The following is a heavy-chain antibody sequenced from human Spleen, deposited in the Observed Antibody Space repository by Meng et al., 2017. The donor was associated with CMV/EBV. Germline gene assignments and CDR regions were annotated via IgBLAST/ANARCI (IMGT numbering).Heavy chain of an antibody. CDR1: GLAISSNY. CDR3: ARDCSGGSCYST. Sequence: GESLKISCAASGLAISSNYMSWVRQAPGKGLEWVSVIYSGGSTYYADSVKGRFTISRDNSKNTLYLQMNSLRAEDTAVYYCARDCSGGSCYSTWGQGTTVTVSS. CDR2: IYSGGST. D-gene: IGHD2-15*01. V-gene: IGHV3-66*02. J-gene: IGHJ6*02.